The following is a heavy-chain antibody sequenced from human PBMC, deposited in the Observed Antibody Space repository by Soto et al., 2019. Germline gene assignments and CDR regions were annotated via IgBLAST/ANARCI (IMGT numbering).Heavy chain of an antibody. D-gene: IGHD4-17*01. J-gene: IGHJ3*02. Sequence: PSETLSLTCAVSGGSISTSNWWSWVRQPPGKGLEWIGEIYHSGSTNYNPSLKSRVTISVDKSENQFSLKMSSVTAADTAVYYCARFMTMVTNLXFDSWGQGTMVTVSS. CDR3: ARFMTMVTNLXFDS. CDR2: IYHSGST. V-gene: IGHV4-4*02. CDR1: GGSISTSNW.